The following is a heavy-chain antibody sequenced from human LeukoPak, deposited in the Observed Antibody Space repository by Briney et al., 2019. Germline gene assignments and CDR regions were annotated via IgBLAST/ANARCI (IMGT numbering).Heavy chain of an antibody. V-gene: IGHV1-2*02. CDR2: INPNSGGT. D-gene: IGHD1-26*01. CDR1: GYTFTGYY. Sequence: GASVKVSCKASGYTFTGYYMHWVRQAPGQGLEWMGWINPNSGGTNYAQKFQGRVTMTRDTSISTAYVELSRLRSDDTAVYYCARGWSGSYYSHYYYYMDVWGKGTTVTVSS. J-gene: IGHJ6*03. CDR3: ARGWSGSYYSHYYYYMDV.